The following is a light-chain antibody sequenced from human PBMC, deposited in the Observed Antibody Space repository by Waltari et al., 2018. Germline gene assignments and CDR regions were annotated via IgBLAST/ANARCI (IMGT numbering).Light chain of an antibody. CDR3: QQFDSSPGT. CDR2: GTS. Sequence: EIVLTQSPGTLSLYPGERATLSCRASQSLSSIYLAWYHQKPGQAPRLLIYGTSSRATGSPDRFSGSGSGTDFTLTSSRLEAEDFAVYYCQQFDSSPGTFGQGTKVEIK. CDR1: QSLSSIY. J-gene: IGKJ1*01. V-gene: IGKV3-20*01.